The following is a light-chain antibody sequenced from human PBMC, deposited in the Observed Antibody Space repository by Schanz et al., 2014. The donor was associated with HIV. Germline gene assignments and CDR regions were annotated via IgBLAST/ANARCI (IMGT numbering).Light chain of an antibody. CDR3: QHYYSYPYT. V-gene: IGKV1-9*01. J-gene: IGKJ2*01. CDR2: AAS. Sequence: DIQLTQSPSFLSASVGDRVTITCRASQGITSYLAWYQQKPGKAPKLLIYAASTLQSGVPSRFSGGGSGTEFTLTITSLQPDDFATYFCQHYYSYPYTFGQGTEVEIK. CDR1: QGITSY.